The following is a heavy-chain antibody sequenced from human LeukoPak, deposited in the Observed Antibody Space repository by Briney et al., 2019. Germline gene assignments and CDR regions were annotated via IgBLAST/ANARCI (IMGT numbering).Heavy chain of an antibody. J-gene: IGHJ4*02. V-gene: IGHV4-39*07. CDR2: INHSGST. D-gene: IGHD4-23*01. Sequence: SETLSLTCTVSGGSISSGDYYWSWIRQPPGKGLEWIGEINHSGSTNYNPSLKSRVTISVDTSKNQFSLKLSSVTAADTAVYYCARVSSGGLFDYWGQGTLVTVSS. CDR3: ARVSSGGLFDY. CDR1: GGSISSGDYY.